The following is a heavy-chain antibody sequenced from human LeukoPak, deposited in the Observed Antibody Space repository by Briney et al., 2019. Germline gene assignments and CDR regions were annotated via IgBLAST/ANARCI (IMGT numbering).Heavy chain of an antibody. CDR1: GGPISTYY. CDR3: ARGGTGVFVDH. CDR2: IYKSGST. D-gene: IGHD3/OR15-3a*01. J-gene: IGHJ4*02. Sequence: SETLSLTCSVSGGPISTYYWNWIRQPPGKGLEWIGYIYKSGSTNYSPSLEGRVTISVDTSKNHVSLSLSSVTAADTAVYFCARGGTGVFVDHWGQGTLVTVSS. V-gene: IGHV4-59*01.